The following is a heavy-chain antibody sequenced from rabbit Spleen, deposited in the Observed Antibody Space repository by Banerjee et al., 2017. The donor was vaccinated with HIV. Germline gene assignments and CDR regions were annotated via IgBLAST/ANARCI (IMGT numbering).Heavy chain of an antibody. Sequence: QEQLEESGGDLVKPEGSLTLTCTASGFSFSNSDWICWVRQAPGKGLEWIACIDTGSSGFTYFATWAKGRFTCSKTSSTTVTLQMTRLTAADTATYFCARDTSTSFSTYGMDLWGQGTLVTVS. V-gene: IGHV1S45*01. J-gene: IGHJ6*01. CDR2: IDTGSSGFT. CDR3: ARDTSTSFSTYGMDL. D-gene: IGHD1-1*01. CDR1: GFSFSNSDW.